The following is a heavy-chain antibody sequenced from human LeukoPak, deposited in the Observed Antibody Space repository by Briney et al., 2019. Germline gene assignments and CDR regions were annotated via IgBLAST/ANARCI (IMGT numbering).Heavy chain of an antibody. D-gene: IGHD1-26*01. Sequence: ASVKVSCKPSGYTFTSYYMPWVRQAPGKGLEWMGGFDPEDGETIYAQKFQGRVTMTEDTSTDTAYMELSSLRSEDTAVYYCATGGGSYGMDYWGQGTLVTVSS. CDR2: FDPEDGET. CDR1: GYTFTSYY. J-gene: IGHJ4*02. V-gene: IGHV1-24*01. CDR3: ATGGGSYGMDY.